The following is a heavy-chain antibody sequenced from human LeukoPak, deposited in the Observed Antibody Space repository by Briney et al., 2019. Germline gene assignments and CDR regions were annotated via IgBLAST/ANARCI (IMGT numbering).Heavy chain of an antibody. V-gene: IGHV1-18*01. Sequence: ASVKVSCKASGYTFTSYGISWVRQAPGQGLEWMGWISAYNGNTNYAQKLQGRVTMTTDTSTSIAYMELRSLRSDDTAVYYCARTYYYDSSGWPHDYWGQGTLVTVSS. CDR3: ARTYYYDSSGWPHDY. CDR1: GYTFTSYG. J-gene: IGHJ4*02. D-gene: IGHD3-22*01. CDR2: ISAYNGNT.